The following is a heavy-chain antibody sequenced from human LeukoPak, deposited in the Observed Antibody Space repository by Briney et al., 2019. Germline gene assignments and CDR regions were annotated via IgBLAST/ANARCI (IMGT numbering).Heavy chain of an antibody. V-gene: IGHV1-18*01. CDR2: ISAYNGNT. CDR1: GYTFTSYG. Sequence: GASVKVSCKASGYTFTSYGISWVRQAPGQGLEWMGWISAYNGNTNYAQKLQGRVTMTTDTSTSTAYMELRSLRSDDTAVYYCARGIAAAGTRRGPASKREYGMDVWGQGTTVTVSS. D-gene: IGHD6-13*01. J-gene: IGHJ6*02. CDR3: ARGIAAAGTRRGPASKREYGMDV.